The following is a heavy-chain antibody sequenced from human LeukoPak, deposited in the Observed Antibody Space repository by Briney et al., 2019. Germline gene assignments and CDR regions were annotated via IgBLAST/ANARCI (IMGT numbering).Heavy chain of an antibody. J-gene: IGHJ3*02. Sequence: SLKLSCKASGDSFSSYAMSWVRQAPGQGLEWMGRITPILGAADYAQKVQGRVTITADNSTNTAYLELSSLRSEDTAVYYCARPEDIDVEMDDAFAIWGQGTMVTVSS. CDR3: ARPEDIDVEMDDAFAI. CDR1: GDSFSSYA. V-gene: IGHV1-69*10. D-gene: IGHD5-24*01. CDR2: ITPILGAA.